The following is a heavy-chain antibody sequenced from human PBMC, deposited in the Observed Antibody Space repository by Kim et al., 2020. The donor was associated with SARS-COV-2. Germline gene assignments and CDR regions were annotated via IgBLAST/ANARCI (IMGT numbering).Heavy chain of an antibody. CDR3: ARDAYYYGSGSYYNGYWYFDL. D-gene: IGHD3-10*01. CDR1: GFTFSDYY. CDR2: ISSSGSTI. J-gene: IGHJ2*01. V-gene: IGHV3-11*01. Sequence: GGSLRLSCAASGFTFSDYYMSWIRQAPGKGLEWVSYISSSGSTIYYADSVKGRFTISRDNAKNSLYLQMNSLRAEDTAVYYCARDAYYYGSGSYYNGYWYFDLWGRGTLVTVSS.